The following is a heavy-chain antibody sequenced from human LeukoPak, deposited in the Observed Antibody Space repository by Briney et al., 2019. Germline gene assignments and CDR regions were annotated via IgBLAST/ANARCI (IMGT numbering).Heavy chain of an antibody. CDR1: GFTFSSYC. CDR2: IWYDGSNK. V-gene: IGHV3-33*01. Sequence: GGSLRLSCAASGFTFSSYCMHWVRQAPGKGLEWVALIWYDGSNKYYADSVKGRFTISRDNSKNTVYLQMNSLRAEDTAVYSCARELSPVVKYSFDSWGQGTQVTVSS. CDR3: ARELSPVVKYSFDS. J-gene: IGHJ4*02. D-gene: IGHD2-15*01.